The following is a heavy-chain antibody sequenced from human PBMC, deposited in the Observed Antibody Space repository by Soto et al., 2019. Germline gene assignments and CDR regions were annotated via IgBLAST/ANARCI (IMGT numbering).Heavy chain of an antibody. CDR3: AKSAHVVVVAATPYFDY. V-gene: IGHV3-23*01. J-gene: IGHJ4*02. CDR2: ISGSGGST. CDR1: GFTFSSYA. Sequence: EVQLLESGGGLVQPGGSLRLSCAASGFTFSSYAMSWVRQAPGKGLEWVSAISGSGGSTSYADSVKGQFTISRDNSTTTLYLQLNSLRAEDTAVYYCAKSAHVVVVAATPYFDYWGQGTLVTVSS. D-gene: IGHD2-15*01.